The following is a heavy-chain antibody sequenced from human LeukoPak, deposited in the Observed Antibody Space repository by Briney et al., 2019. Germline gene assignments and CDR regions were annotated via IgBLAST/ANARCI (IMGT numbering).Heavy chain of an antibody. CDR3: ARSPPYCGGDCYPNWFDP. CDR2: IFSNDEK. CDR1: GFSLSNARMG. D-gene: IGHD2-21*02. J-gene: IGHJ5*02. V-gene: IGHV2-26*01. Sequence: ESGPTLVNPTETLTLTCTVSGFSLSNARMGVSWIRQPPGKALEWLAHIFSNDEKSYSTSLKSRLTISKDTSKSQVVLTMTNMDPVDTATYYCARSPPYCGGDCYPNWFDPWGQGTPVTVSS.